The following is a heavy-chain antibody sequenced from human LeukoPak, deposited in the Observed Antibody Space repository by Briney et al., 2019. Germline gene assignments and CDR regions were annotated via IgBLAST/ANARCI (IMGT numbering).Heavy chain of an antibody. CDR1: GDSLSSYY. CDR3: ARVAAGFLVQYWYLDI. V-gene: IGHV4-59*01. D-gene: IGHD6-25*01. J-gene: IGHJ2*01. Sequence: SETLSLTCAVSGDSLSSYYWSWIRQPPGKGLEWIGYISYSVSTNYNPSLKRRVTISLDTSENQFSIKLTCVPAAETAIYYCARVAAGFLVQYWYLDIWGSGTLVTVSS. CDR2: ISYSVST.